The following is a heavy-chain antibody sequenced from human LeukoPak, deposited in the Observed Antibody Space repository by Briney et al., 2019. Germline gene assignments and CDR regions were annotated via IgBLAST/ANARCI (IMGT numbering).Heavy chain of an antibody. V-gene: IGHV3-21*01. CDR3: ARDPGYGGDSGYFYYMDV. CDR1: GFTFSDFT. J-gene: IGHJ6*03. D-gene: IGHD4-23*01. Sequence: PGGSLRLSCAASGFTFSDFTMNWVRQAPGKGLEWVSSISSSTTYIYYADSLKGRFTISRDNAKNSLYLQMNSLRAEDTAVYYCARDPGYGGDSGYFYYMDVWGKGTTVTVSS. CDR2: ISSSTTYI.